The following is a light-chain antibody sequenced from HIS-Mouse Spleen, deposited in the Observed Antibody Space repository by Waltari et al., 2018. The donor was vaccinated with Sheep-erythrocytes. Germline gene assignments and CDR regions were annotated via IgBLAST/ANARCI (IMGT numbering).Light chain of an antibody. V-gene: IGLV3-10*01. CDR2: EDS. Sequence: SYELTQPPSVSVSQGQTARITCSGDALPKTYSYWYQQKSGQAPVLVIYEDSKRPSGIPERFSGSSSGTMATLTISGAQVEDDADYYCYSTDSSGNHWVFGGGTKLTVL. CDR1: ALPKTY. J-gene: IGLJ3*02. CDR3: YSTDSSGNHWV.